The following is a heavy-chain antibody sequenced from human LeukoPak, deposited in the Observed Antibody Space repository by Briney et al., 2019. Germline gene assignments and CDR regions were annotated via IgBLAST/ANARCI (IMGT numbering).Heavy chain of an antibody. Sequence: PGGFLRLSCAASGFGFSSCEMNWVRQAPGKGLEWVGRIRNKANSYTTEYGASVKGRFTVSRDDSKNSLYLQMNSLKTEDTAVYYCARDLGAHAFDIWGQGTMVTVSS. CDR3: ARDLGAHAFDI. CDR2: IRNKANSYTT. CDR1: GFGFSSCE. V-gene: IGHV3-72*01. J-gene: IGHJ3*02.